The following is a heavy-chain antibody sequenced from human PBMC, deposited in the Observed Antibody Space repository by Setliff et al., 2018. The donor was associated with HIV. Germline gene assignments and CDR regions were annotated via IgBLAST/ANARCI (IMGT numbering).Heavy chain of an antibody. CDR3: ARDLRGFNNWFDP. J-gene: IGHJ5*02. V-gene: IGHV1-18*01. CDR2: ISPYNGNT. D-gene: IGHD3-9*01. Sequence: GASVKVSCKASGYIFSTYGISWVRQTPGQGLERMGWISPYNGNTKYAQKFQGGVTMSTDTSTSTAYMEVRSLRSDDTAVYYCARDLRGFNNWFDPWGQGTLVTSPQ. CDR1: GYIFSTYG.